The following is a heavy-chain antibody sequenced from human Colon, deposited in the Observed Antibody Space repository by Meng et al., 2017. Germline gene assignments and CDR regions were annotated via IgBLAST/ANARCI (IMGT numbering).Heavy chain of an antibody. CDR2: ISYDGSNK. D-gene: IGHD1-26*01. CDR1: GFTFSSYA. J-gene: IGHJ4*02. V-gene: IGHV3-30*01. Sequence: GGSLRLSCVASGFTFSSYAMHWVRQAPGKGLEWVAVISYDGSNKYYADSVKGRFTISRDNSKNTLYLQMNSLRAEDTAVYYCARSRIVGATLGYWGQGTLVTVSS. CDR3: ARSRIVGATLGY.